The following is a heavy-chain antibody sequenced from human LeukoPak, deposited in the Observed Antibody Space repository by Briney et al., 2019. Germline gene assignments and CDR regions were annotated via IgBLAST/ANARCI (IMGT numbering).Heavy chain of an antibody. Sequence: SETLSLTCTVSGYSISSGYYWGWIRQPPGKGLEWIGSIYHSGSTYYNPSLKSRVTISVDTSKNQFSLKLSSVTAADTAVYYCARSTTPNENEYFEHWGQGTLVTVSS. J-gene: IGHJ1*01. V-gene: IGHV4-38-2*02. D-gene: IGHD2/OR15-2a*01. CDR2: IYHSGST. CDR3: ARSTTPNENEYFEH. CDR1: GYSISSGYY.